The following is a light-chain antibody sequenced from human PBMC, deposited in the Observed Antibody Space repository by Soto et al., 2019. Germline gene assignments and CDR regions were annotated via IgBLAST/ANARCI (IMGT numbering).Light chain of an antibody. CDR1: QSISRS. CDR2: DAS. V-gene: IGKV1-5*01. Sequence: DIEMTQSPSTLSASVGDRVTITCRASQSISRSLAWYQQKPGKAPKLLISDASSLKSGFTSGFSGSGSGTEFTLSINSLQPDDVATYSCQQYNSYWSTFGQGIKVDIK. CDR3: QQYNSYWST. J-gene: IGKJ1*01.